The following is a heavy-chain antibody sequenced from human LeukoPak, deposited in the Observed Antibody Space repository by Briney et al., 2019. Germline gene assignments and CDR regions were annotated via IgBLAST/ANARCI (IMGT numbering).Heavy chain of an antibody. Sequence: PGGSMRFCCVASGFTFSNHYMDWVRQAAGRGLEWVGRIRNKANSYPTEYAASVKGRFTISRDDSKNSLYLQMNSLKTEDTAVYYCARGPPDYWGQGTLVTVSS. CDR3: ARGPPDY. CDR2: IRNKANSYPT. J-gene: IGHJ4*02. V-gene: IGHV3-72*01. CDR1: GFTFSNHY.